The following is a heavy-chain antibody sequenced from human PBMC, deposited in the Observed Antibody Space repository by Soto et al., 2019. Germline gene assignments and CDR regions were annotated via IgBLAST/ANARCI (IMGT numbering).Heavy chain of an antibody. CDR3: ARGVPAAILGGSDWFDP. J-gene: IGHJ5*02. D-gene: IGHD2-2*01. CDR2: IIPILGIA. Sequence: QVQLVQSGAEVKKPGSSVKVSCKASGGTFSSYTISWVRQAPGQGLEWMGRIIPILGIANYAQKFQGRVTITADKSTSTAYMELSSLRYDDTAVYYCARGVPAAILGGSDWFDPWGQGTLVTVSS. V-gene: IGHV1-69*02. CDR1: GGTFSSYT.